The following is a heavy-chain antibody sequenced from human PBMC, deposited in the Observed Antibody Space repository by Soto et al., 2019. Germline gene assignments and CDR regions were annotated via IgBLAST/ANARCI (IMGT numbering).Heavy chain of an antibody. Sequence: QVQLVESGGGVVQPGRSLRLSCAAYGFTFSSYGMHWVRQAPGKGLEWVAVIWYDGSNKYYADSVKGRFTISRDNSKNTLDLQMNSLIVEDTAVYYCARDRYSSGWYDLDYWCQGTLVTVSS. CDR2: IWYDGSNK. J-gene: IGHJ4*02. CDR3: ARDRYSSGWYDLDY. V-gene: IGHV3-33*01. CDR1: GFTFSSYG. D-gene: IGHD6-19*01.